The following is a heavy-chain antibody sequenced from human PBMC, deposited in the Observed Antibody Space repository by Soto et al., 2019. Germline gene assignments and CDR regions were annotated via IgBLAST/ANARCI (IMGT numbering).Heavy chain of an antibody. Sequence: ASVKVSCKVSGYTLTELSMHWVRQAPGKGLEWMGGFDPEDGETIYAQKFQGRVTMTEDKSTDTAYMELSSLRSEDTAVYYCATDRTWGTGTTLLASYWGQGTLVTVSS. CDR1: GYTLTELS. V-gene: IGHV1-24*01. CDR2: FDPEDGET. CDR3: ATDRTWGTGTTLLASY. D-gene: IGHD1-7*01. J-gene: IGHJ4*02.